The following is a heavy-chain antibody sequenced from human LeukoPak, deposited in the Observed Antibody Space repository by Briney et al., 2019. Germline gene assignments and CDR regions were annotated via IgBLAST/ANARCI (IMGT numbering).Heavy chain of an antibody. D-gene: IGHD3-10*01. J-gene: IGHJ4*02. Sequence: GASVKVSCKASGYTFTSYGISWVRQAPGQGLEWMGIINPSGGSTSYAQKFQGRVTMTRDMSTSTVYMELSSLRSEDTAVYYCAREYYGSGRFFDYWGQGTLVTVSS. V-gene: IGHV1-46*01. CDR2: INPSGGST. CDR1: GYTFTSYG. CDR3: AREYYGSGRFFDY.